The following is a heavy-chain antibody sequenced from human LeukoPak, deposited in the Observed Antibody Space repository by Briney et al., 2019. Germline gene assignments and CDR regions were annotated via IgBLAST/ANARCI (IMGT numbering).Heavy chain of an antibody. V-gene: IGHV1-18*01. CDR1: GYTFTRYG. D-gene: IGHD1-20*01. CDR2: ISAYNGNT. CDR3: ARVVSITGIWTDYNWFDP. Sequence: ASVQVSCQASGYTFTRYGISWVRQAPGQGLEWMGWISAYNGNTNYAQKLQGRVTMTTDTSTSTAYMELRSLRSDDTAVYYCARVVSITGIWTDYNWFDPWGQGTLVTVSS. J-gene: IGHJ5*02.